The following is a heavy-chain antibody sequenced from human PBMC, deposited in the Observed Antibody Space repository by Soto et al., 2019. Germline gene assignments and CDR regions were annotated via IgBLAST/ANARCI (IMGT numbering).Heavy chain of an antibody. V-gene: IGHV3-30*04. CDR1: GFTFSNCA. D-gene: IGHD5-18*01. CDR2: ISYDGSDQ. CDR3: ANTYVETALQYDFDY. J-gene: IGHJ4*02. Sequence: QVQLVESGGGVVQPGRSLTLSCAGSGFTFSNCAMHWVRQAPGKGLEWVGVISYDGSDQYYADSVKGRFTISRDNSKNTLYRQMDSLISDDTAVYYCANTYVETALQYDFDYWGQGTLVTVSS.